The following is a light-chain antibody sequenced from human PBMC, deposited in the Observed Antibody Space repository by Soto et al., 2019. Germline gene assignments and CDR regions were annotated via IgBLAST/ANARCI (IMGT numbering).Light chain of an antibody. CDR3: QQYGSSPPLT. Sequence: EFVLTQSPDTLSLSPGERATLSCRASQSVSSSYLAWYQQKPGQAPRILIYGASTRATGIPDRFSGSGSGTDFTLTISRLEPEDFALYYCQQYGSSPPLTFGGGTKVEIK. J-gene: IGKJ4*01. V-gene: IGKV3-20*01. CDR2: GAS. CDR1: QSVSSSY.